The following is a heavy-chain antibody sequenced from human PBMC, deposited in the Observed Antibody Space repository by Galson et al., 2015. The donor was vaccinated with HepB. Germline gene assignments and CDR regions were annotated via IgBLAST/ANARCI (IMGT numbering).Heavy chain of an antibody. CDR3: ARPYDSSGYYYDFDY. D-gene: IGHD3-22*01. Sequence: SLRLSCAGSGFTFSNAWMNWVRQAPGKGLEWVAVISYDGSNKYYADSVKGRFTISRDNSKNTLYLQMNSLRAEDTAVYYCARPYDSSGYYYDFDYWGQGTLVTVSS. CDR2: ISYDGSNK. V-gene: IGHV3-30*03. CDR1: GFTFSNAW. J-gene: IGHJ4*02.